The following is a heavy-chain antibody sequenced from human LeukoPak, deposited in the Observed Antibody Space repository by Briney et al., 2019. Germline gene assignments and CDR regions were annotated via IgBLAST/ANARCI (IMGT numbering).Heavy chain of an antibody. Sequence: SETLSLTCAVSGYSIRSGYYWGWIRRPPGKGLEWIGSIYQSGSTYYNPSLKSRVVISVDTSKNQFSLKLTSVTAADTAIYYCTRDQRPTPYSYDSGSYYFDYWGQGTLATVSS. CDR2: IYQSGST. J-gene: IGHJ4*02. V-gene: IGHV4-38-2*02. D-gene: IGHD3-22*01. CDR1: GYSIRSGYY. CDR3: TRDQRPTPYSYDSGSYYFDY.